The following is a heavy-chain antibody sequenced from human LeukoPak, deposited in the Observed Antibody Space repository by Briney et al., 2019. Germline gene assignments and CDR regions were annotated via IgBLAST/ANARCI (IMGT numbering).Heavy chain of an antibody. CDR2: IVSNAGST. CDR1: GFTFSSYA. CDR3: VKPLGSSGYGYFFDY. Sequence: GSLRLSCSASGFTFSSYAMHWVRQAPGKGLEYVSAIVSNAGSTYYADSVKGRFTISRDNSKNTLYLQMSSLRPEDTAVYYCVKPLGSSGYGYFFDYWGQGTLVTVSS. J-gene: IGHJ4*02. D-gene: IGHD5-12*01. V-gene: IGHV3-64D*06.